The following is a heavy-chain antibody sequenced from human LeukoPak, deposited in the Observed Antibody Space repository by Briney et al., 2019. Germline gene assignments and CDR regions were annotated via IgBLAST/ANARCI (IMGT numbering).Heavy chain of an antibody. J-gene: IGHJ4*02. V-gene: IGHV4-34*01. CDR3: ARTRWLQSLFDY. CDR1: GVSFSGYY. Sequence: PSETLSLTCVVYGVSFSGYYWSWIRQPPGKGLEWIGEINHSGSTNYNPSLKSRVTISVDTSKSQFSLKLRSVTAADTAVYYCARTRWLQSLFDYWGQGTLVTVSS. CDR2: INHSGST. D-gene: IGHD5-24*01.